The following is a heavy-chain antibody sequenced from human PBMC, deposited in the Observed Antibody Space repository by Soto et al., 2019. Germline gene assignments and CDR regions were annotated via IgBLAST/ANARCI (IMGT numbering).Heavy chain of an antibody. V-gene: IGHV4-59*01. J-gene: IGHJ6*02. CDR3: ARGPNWNHGMDV. CDR1: GGSISSYD. Sequence: SETLSLACTVSGGSISSYDGSWILQPPGKGLEWIGYIYYSGSTNYNPSLKSRVTISVDTSKNQFSLKLSSVTAADTAVYYCARGPNWNHGMDVWGQGTTVTVSS. CDR2: IYYSGST. D-gene: IGHD1-1*01.